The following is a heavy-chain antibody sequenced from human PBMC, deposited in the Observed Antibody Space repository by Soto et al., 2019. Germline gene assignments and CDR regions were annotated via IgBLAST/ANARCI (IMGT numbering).Heavy chain of an antibody. J-gene: IGHJ4*02. Sequence: EVQLLESGGGLVQPGGSLRLSCAAAGFTFSSYAMNCVRQAPGKGLEWVSVISGSGGSTYYADSVKGRFTISRDNSKNTLYLQMNSLRAEDTAAYYCAKRATGTYFDYWGQGTLVTVSS. CDR3: AKRATGTYFDY. V-gene: IGHV3-23*01. CDR2: ISGSGGST. CDR1: GFTFSSYA. D-gene: IGHD1-1*01.